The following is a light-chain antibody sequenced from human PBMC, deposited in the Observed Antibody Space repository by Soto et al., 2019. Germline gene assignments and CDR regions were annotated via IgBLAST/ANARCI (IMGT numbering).Light chain of an antibody. J-gene: IGKJ4*01. CDR2: GAS. CDR1: QSVRSN. CDR3: QQYGGSPRIT. V-gene: IGKV3-20*01. Sequence: IVLTQSPATLSVSPGERATLSFRSSQSVRSNLAWYQQKPGQSPRLLIYGASTRATGIPARFSGSGSGTDFALTISRLEPEDFAVYYCQQYGGSPRITFGGGTKVDI.